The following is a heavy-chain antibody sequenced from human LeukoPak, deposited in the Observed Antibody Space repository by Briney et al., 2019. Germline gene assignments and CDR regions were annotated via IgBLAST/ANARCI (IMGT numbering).Heavy chain of an antibody. Sequence: SETLSLTCTVSGGSISSYYWSWIRQPAGKGLEWIGRIYTSGSTNYNPSLKSRVTMSVDPSKNQFSLKLSSVTAADTAVYYCARDRLYCSSTSCSAWFDPWGQGTLVTVSS. J-gene: IGHJ5*02. CDR2: IYTSGST. CDR1: GGSISSYY. D-gene: IGHD2-2*01. CDR3: ARDRLYCSSTSCSAWFDP. V-gene: IGHV4-4*07.